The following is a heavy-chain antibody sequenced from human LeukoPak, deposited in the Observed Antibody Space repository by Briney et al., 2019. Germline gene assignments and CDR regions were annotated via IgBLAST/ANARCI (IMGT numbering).Heavy chain of an antibody. Sequence: VASVKVSCKASGGTFSSYAISWVRQAPGQGLEWMGGIIPIFGTANYAQKFQGRVTITTDDSTSTAYMELSSLRSEDTAVYYCAFSPSTNVLRYFDWLLRFDYWGQGTLVTVSS. CDR2: IIPIFGTA. D-gene: IGHD3-9*01. V-gene: IGHV1-69*05. J-gene: IGHJ4*02. CDR3: AFSPSTNVLRYFDWLLRFDY. CDR1: GGTFSSYA.